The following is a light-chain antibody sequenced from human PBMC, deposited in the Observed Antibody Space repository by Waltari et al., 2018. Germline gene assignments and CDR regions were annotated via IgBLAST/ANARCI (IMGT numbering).Light chain of an antibody. Sequence: SYELTQPPSVSVSPGQTASITCSGDKLGDKYACWYQQKPGQSPVLVIYKDIKRPSGIXXXFSXXNSGNXXTXXXXGTQAXXEXDYYXXXXDXSHVVFGXGXKLT. V-gene: IGLV3-1*01. CDR3: XXXDXSHVV. CDR2: KDI. CDR1: KLGDKY. J-gene: IGLJ2*01.